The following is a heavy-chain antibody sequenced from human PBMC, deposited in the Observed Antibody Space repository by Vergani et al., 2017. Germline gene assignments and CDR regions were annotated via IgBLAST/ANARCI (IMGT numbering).Heavy chain of an antibody. V-gene: IGHV4-34*01. CDR1: GGSFSGYY. J-gene: IGHJ5*02. CDR2: INHSGST. CDR3: ARVSAVAGRGRNWFDP. D-gene: IGHD6-19*01. Sequence: QVQLQQWGAGLLKPSETLSLTCAVYGGSFSGYYWSWIRQPPGKGLEWIGEINHSGSTNYNPSLKSRVTISVDTSKNQFSLKLSSVTAADTAVYYCARVSAVAGRGRNWFDPWGQGTLVTVSS.